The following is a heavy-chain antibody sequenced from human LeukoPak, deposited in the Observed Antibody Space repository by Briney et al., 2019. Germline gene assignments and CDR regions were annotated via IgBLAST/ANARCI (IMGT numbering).Heavy chain of an antibody. CDR2: FDPEDGET. Sequence: ASVKVSCKVSGYTLTELSMHWVRQAPGKGLEWMGGFDPEDGETIYAQKFQGRVTMTEDTSTDTAYMELSSLRSEDTAVYYCARGLGELSLLDYWGQGTLVTVSS. CDR3: ARGLGELSLLDY. V-gene: IGHV1-24*01. CDR1: GYTLTELS. J-gene: IGHJ4*02. D-gene: IGHD3-16*02.